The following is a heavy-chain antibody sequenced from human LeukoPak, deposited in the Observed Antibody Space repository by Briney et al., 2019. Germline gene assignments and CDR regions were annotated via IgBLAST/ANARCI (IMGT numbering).Heavy chain of an antibody. CDR3: AKATWESDCINVVGYTDYFDY. CDR2: ISGSGGNT. J-gene: IGHJ4*02. CDR1: ASTFSSYA. D-gene: IGHD2-8*01. V-gene: IGHV3-23*01. Sequence: AGSMTLSCAPSASTFSSYAMSWVRQAPGKGLEWVSSISGSGGNTYYANSVKGRFTISRDTSKNTLYLQMNRLGAEDTAVYYGAKATWESDCINVVGYTDYFDYWGQGGLVTVSP.